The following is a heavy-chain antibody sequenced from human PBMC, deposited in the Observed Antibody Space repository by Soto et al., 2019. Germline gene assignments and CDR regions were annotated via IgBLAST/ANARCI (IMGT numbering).Heavy chain of an antibody. J-gene: IGHJ6*02. CDR1: GFTFSSYA. Sequence: PGGSLRLSCAASGFTFSSYAMHWVRQAPGKGLEWVAVISYDGSNKYYADSVKGRFTISRDNSKNTLYLQMNSLRAEDTAVYYCARDRDPYYYYYGMDVWGQGTTVTVS. CDR2: ISYDGSNK. CDR3: ARDRDPYYYYYGMDV. V-gene: IGHV3-30-3*01.